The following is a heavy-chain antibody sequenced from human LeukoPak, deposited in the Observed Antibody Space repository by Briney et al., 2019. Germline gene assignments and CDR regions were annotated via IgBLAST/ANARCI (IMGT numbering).Heavy chain of an antibody. D-gene: IGHD3-22*01. V-gene: IGHV3-23*01. Sequence: PGGSLRLSCAASGFTFSSYAMSWVRQAPGKGLEWVPAISGSGGSTYYADSVKGRFTISRDNSKNTLYLQMNSLRAEDTAVYYCAKDKMDYDSSGYPTDDWGQGTLVTVSS. J-gene: IGHJ4*02. CDR1: GFTFSSYA. CDR3: AKDKMDYDSSGYPTDD. CDR2: ISGSGGST.